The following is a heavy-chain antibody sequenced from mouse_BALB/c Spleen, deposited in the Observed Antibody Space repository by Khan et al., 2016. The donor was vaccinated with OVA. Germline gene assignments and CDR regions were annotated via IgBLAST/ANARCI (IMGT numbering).Heavy chain of an antibody. J-gene: IGHJ4*01. CDR3: AREDYYGSRHFYAMDY. Sequence: VQLQQPGPELVKPGASVKISCKASGYSFTGYSMNWVMQSHGQSLEWIGRINPYNGDTFYNQKFKGKATLTVDKSSSTAHMELRSLASEDSAAYYCAREDYYGSRHFYAMDYWGQGTSVTVSS. CDR2: INPYNGDT. CDR1: GYSFTGYS. D-gene: IGHD1-1*01. V-gene: IGHV1-20*02.